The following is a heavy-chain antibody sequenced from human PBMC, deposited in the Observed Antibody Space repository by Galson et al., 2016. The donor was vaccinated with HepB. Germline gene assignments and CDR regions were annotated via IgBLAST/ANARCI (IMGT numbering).Heavy chain of an antibody. Sequence: TLSLTCTVSGESLSGYFWSWIRQPPGKGLEWIGYIYHTGTTDYSPSLKNRVTMSVDRSKNQFSLKLTSVTAADTAVYYCARVIRSGRSISNFGDLSPYYYGLDVWGQGTTVTVSS. CDR2: IYHTGTT. V-gene: IGHV4-30-2*01. J-gene: IGHJ6*02. CDR1: GESLSGYF. CDR3: ARVIRSGRSISNFGDLSPYYYGLDV. D-gene: IGHD3-16*02.